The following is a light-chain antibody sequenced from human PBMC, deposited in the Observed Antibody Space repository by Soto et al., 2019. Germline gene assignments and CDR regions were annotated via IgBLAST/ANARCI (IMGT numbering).Light chain of an antibody. V-gene: IGKV1-5*03. CDR1: QTIINW. Sequence: DIQMTQSPSTLSASVGDRVTITFRASQTIINWLAWYHQKPGKAPKLLIYKASTLEGEVPSRFSGSGSETEFTLTINSLQPDDSATYYCQQYNSYWTFGQGTKVDI. CDR3: QQYNSYWT. CDR2: KAS. J-gene: IGKJ1*01.